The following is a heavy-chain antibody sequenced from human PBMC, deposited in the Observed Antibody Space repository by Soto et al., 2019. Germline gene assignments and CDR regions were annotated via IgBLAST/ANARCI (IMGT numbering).Heavy chain of an antibody. D-gene: IGHD2-21*02. Sequence: QVQVVQSRAEVKKPGASVKVSCKTSGYTFTDYDINWVRQATGQGLEWMGWVSPGNGNAGYAPQFQGRVTKTSDTSISTVYMELSSLTSEDTAVYFCEVTTGFWGQGTMITVSS. CDR1: GYTFTDYD. V-gene: IGHV1-8*01. J-gene: IGHJ4*02. CDR3: EVTTGF. CDR2: VSPGNGNA.